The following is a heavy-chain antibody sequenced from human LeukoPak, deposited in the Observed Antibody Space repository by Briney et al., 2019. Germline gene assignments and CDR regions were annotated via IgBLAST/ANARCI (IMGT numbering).Heavy chain of an antibody. Sequence: SVKVSCQASGGTFSSYAISWVRQAPGQGLEWMGGIIPILGTANYAQKFQGRVTITADESTSTAYMELSSLRSEDTAVYYCASHDYKDYYYYGMDVWGQGTTVTVSS. CDR3: ASHDYKDYYYYGMDV. V-gene: IGHV1-69*01. CDR1: GGTFSSYA. CDR2: IIPILGTA. D-gene: IGHD4-11*01. J-gene: IGHJ6*02.